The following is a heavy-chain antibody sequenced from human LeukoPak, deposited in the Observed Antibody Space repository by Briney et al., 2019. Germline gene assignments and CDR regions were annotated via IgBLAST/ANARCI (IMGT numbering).Heavy chain of an antibody. CDR1: GGSFSGYY. V-gene: IGHV4-34*01. J-gene: IGHJ3*02. Sequence: PSEIVSLTCAVYGGSFSGYYWRWIRQPPGKGLEWIGEINHSGSTNYNPSLKSRVTISVDTSKNQFSLKLSSVTAADTAVYYCARGRPHGHAFDIWGQGTIVTVSS. CDR3: ARGRPHGHAFDI. CDR2: INHSGST.